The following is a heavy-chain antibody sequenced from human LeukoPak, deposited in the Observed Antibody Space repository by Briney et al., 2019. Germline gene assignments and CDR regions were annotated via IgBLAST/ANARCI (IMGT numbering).Heavy chain of an antibody. CDR3: ARVRYSYSGSYCSWFDP. CDR2: IYYSGST. CDR1: GGSITGSSYY. D-gene: IGHD1-26*01. J-gene: IGHJ5*02. V-gene: IGHV4-39*07. Sequence: PSETLSLTCTVSGGSITGSSYYWGWIRQPPGKGLEWIGSIYYSGSTYYNPSLKSRVTISVDTSKNQFSLKLSSVTAADTAVYYCARVRYSYSGSYCSWFDPWGQGTLVTVSS.